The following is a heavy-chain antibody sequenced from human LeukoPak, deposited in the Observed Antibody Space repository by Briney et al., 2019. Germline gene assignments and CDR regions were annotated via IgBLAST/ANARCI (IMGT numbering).Heavy chain of an antibody. J-gene: IGHJ5*02. CDR2: TRHDDSDK. CDR3: AKDMRSGLCNWFDP. CDR1: GFTFNDYG. D-gene: IGHD6-19*01. V-gene: IGHV3-30*02. Sequence: GGSLRLSCAASGFTFNDYGMHWVRQAPGKGLEWVAFTRHDDSDKQYGDSVKGRFTISRDNSRNTLYLQMNSLRPEDTAVYFCAKDMRSGLCNWFDPWGQGTLVTVSS.